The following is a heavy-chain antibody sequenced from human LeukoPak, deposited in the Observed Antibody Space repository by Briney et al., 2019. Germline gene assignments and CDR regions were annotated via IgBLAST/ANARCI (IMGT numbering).Heavy chain of an antibody. CDR1: GFTFSSYW. D-gene: IGHD3-3*01. CDR2: INSDGSST. V-gene: IGHV3-74*01. CDR3: ARGLTIFGAVNDAFDI. J-gene: IGHJ3*02. Sequence: PGGSLRLSCAASGFTFSSYWMHWVRQAPGKGLVWVSLINSDGSSTIYADSVKGRFTISRDNAKNTLYLQMNSLRAEDTAVYYCARGLTIFGAVNDAFDIWGQGTMVTVSS.